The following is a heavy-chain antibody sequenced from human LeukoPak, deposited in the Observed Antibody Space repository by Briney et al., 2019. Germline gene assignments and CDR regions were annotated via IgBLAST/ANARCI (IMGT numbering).Heavy chain of an antibody. D-gene: IGHD3-22*01. Sequence: SETLSLTCAVYGGSFSGYYWSWIRQPPGKGLEWIGEINHSGSTNYNPSLKSRVTISVDTSKNQFSLKLSSVTAADTAVYYCARGPIEFDPWGQETLVTVSS. CDR3: ARGPIEFDP. J-gene: IGHJ5*02. CDR1: GGSFSGYY. V-gene: IGHV4-34*01. CDR2: INHSGST.